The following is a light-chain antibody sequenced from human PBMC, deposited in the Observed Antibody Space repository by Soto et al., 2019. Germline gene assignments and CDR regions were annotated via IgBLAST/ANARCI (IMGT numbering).Light chain of an antibody. CDR1: QSVTSN. CDR2: GAS. J-gene: IGKJ2*01. V-gene: IGKV3-15*01. Sequence: EIVMMQSPATLSVSPGDRATLSCRASQSVTSNLAWYQHRPGQAPRLLMYGASTRATGIPVRFSGSGSGTEFTVNISSVQSEDFAFYYCQQYNDWPPMYTFGQGTKLEIK. CDR3: QQYNDWPPMYT.